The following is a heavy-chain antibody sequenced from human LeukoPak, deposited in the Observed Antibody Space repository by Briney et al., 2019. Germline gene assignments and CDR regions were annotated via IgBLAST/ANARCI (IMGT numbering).Heavy chain of an antibody. V-gene: IGHV1-18*01. CDR3: ARASGYSSGHDYFDY. J-gene: IGHJ4*02. CDR2: ISAYNGNT. CDR1: GYTFTSYG. Sequence: GASVTVSFKSSGYTFTSYGISWVRQAPGQGLEWMGWISAYNGNTNYAQKLQGRVTMTTDTSTSTAYMELRSLRSDDTAVYYCARASGYSSGHDYFDYWGQGTLVTVSS. D-gene: IGHD6-19*01.